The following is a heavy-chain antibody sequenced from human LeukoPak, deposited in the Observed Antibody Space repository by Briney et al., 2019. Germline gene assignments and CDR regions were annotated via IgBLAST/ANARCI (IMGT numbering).Heavy chain of an antibody. D-gene: IGHD5-18*01. V-gene: IGHV4-61*02. CDR2: IYTSGST. Sequence: PSQTLSLTCTVSGGSISSGSYYWSWIRQPAGKGLEWIGRIYTSGSTNYNPSLKSRVTISVDTSKNQFSLKLSSVTAADTAVYYCARGAWIQLSTFDYWGQGTLVTVSS. CDR3: ARGAWIQLSTFDY. J-gene: IGHJ4*02. CDR1: GGSISSGSYY.